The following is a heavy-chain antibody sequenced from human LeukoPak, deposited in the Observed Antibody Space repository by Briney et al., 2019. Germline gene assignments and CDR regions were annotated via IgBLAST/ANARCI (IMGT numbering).Heavy chain of an antibody. CDR2: INAGNGNT. V-gene: IGHV1-3*01. Sequence: ASVKVSCTASGYTFTSYAMHWVRQAPGQRLEWMGWINAGNGNTKYSQKFQGRVTITRDTSASTAYMELSSLRSEDTAVYYCARDNDPGGSSWYNWFDPWGQGTLVTVSS. J-gene: IGHJ5*02. CDR1: GYTFTSYA. CDR3: ARDNDPGGSSWYNWFDP. D-gene: IGHD6-13*01.